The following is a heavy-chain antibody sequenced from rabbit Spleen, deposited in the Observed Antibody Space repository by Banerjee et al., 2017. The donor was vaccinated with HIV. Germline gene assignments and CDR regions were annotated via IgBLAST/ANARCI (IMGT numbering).Heavy chain of an antibody. V-gene: IGHV1S45*01. CDR1: GFDFRRYYL. D-gene: IGHD1-1*01. J-gene: IGHJ6*01. Sequence: QEQLVESGGGLVQPEGSLTLTCKASGFDFRRYYLTWVRQAPGKGLEWIACINAVTGKAVYASWAKGRFTFSKTSSTTVTLQMTSLTAADTATYFCARDTSSSFSSYGMDLWGQGTSSPS. CDR3: ARDTSSSFSSYGMDL. CDR2: INAVTGKA.